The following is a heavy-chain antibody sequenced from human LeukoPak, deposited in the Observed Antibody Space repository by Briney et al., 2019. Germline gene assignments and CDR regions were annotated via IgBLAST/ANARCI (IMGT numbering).Heavy chain of an antibody. D-gene: IGHD2-2*01. CDR2: IYYSGST. Sequence: SQTLSLTCTVSGGSISSGGYYWSWIRQHPGKGLEWIGYIYYSGSTYYNPSLKSRVTISVDTSKNQFSLKLSSVTAADTAVYYYARDQRGVPAASQYYFDYWGQGTLVTVSS. J-gene: IGHJ4*02. V-gene: IGHV4-31*03. CDR3: ARDQRGVPAASQYYFDY. CDR1: GGSISSGGYY.